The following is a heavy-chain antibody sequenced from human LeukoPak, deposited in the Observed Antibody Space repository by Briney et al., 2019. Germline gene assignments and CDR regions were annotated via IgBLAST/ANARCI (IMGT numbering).Heavy chain of an antibody. CDR1: GFTFDDYA. V-gene: IGHV3-9*01. Sequence: YPGGSLRLSCAASGFTFDDYAMHWVRQAPGKGLEWVSGISWNSGSIGYADSVKGRFTISRDNAKNSLYLQMNSLRAEDTALYYCAKGQGFEYYYYDSSGYDYWGQGTLVTVSS. J-gene: IGHJ4*02. CDR2: ISWNSGSI. CDR3: AKGQGFEYYYYDSSGYDY. D-gene: IGHD3-22*01.